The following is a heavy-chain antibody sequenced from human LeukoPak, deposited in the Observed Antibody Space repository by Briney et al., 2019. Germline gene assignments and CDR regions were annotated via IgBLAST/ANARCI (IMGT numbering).Heavy chain of an antibody. CDR3: AAPAGDSGGYYEFDY. V-gene: IGHV3-23*01. CDR1: GSTFSSYA. Sequence: PGGSLRLSCAASGSTFSSYAMSWVRQAPGKGLEWVSAISGSGGSTYYADSVKGRFTISRDNAKNSLYLQMNSLRAEDTAVYYCAAPAGDSGGYYEFDYWGQGTLVTVSS. CDR2: ISGSGGST. D-gene: IGHD3-22*01. J-gene: IGHJ4*02.